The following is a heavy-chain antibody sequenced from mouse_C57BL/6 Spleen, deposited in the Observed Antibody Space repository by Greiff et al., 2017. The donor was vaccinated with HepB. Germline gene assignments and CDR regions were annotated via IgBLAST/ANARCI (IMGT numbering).Heavy chain of an antibody. V-gene: IGHV1-81*01. CDR3: ARGDYGSSEYAMDY. CDR1: GYTFTSYG. Sequence: QVQLQQSGAELARPGASVKLSCKASGYTFTSYGISWVKQRTGQGLEWIGEIYPRSGNTYYNEKFKGKATMTADKSSSTAYMELRSLTSEDSAVYLCARGDYGSSEYAMDYWGQGTSVTVSS. D-gene: IGHD1-1*01. J-gene: IGHJ4*01. CDR2: IYPRSGNT.